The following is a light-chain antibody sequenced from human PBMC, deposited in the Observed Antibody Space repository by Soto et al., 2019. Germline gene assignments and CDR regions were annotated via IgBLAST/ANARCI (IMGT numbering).Light chain of an antibody. J-gene: IGKJ1*01. CDR2: KAS. V-gene: IGKV1-5*03. Sequence: DIQMTQSPSTLSASVGDTVTITCRASQSFSNWLAWYQQKPGKAPKFLIYKASNLESGVPSRFSGSGSGTEFTITISSLQPDDFATYYCQQYNSYSWTFGQGTKVEIK. CDR1: QSFSNW. CDR3: QQYNSYSWT.